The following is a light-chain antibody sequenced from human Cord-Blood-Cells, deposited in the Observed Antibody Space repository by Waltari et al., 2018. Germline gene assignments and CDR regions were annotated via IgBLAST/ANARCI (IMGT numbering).Light chain of an antibody. CDR2: SNN. CDR3: AAWDDSLNGPV. V-gene: IGLV1-44*01. CDR1: SANIGSNT. Sequence: QSVLTQPPSASGTPGQRVTISCSGSSANIGSNTVNWYQQLPGTAPKLLISSNNQRPSGVPARFSGSKSGTSASLAISGLQSEDEADYYCAAWDDSLNGPVFGGGTKLTVL. J-gene: IGLJ2*01.